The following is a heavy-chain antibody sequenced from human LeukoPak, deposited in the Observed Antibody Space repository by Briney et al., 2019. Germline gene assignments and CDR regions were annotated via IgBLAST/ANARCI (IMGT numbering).Heavy chain of an antibody. V-gene: IGHV3-48*03. CDR1: EFTFSSYE. CDR2: ISSGGSTI. CDR3: ARVRHYYDSSGYLGDY. J-gene: IGHJ4*02. D-gene: IGHD3-22*01. Sequence: PGGSLRLSCAASEFTFSSYEMNWVRQAPGKGLQWISYISSGGSTIYYADSVKGRFTISRDNAKNSLYLQMNSLRAEDTAVYYCARVRHYYDSSGYLGDYWGQGTLVTVSS.